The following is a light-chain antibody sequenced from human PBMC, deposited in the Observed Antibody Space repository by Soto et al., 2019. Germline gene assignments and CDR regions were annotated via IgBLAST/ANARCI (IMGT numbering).Light chain of an antibody. CDR2: DVS. CDR1: SSDVGGYNY. Sequence: QSALTQPASVSGFPGQSITISCTGTSSDVGGYNYVSWYQQHPGKAPKLISYDVSNRPSGVSSRFSGSKSGNTASLTISGLQAEDEADYYCSSYTSSSTPLVFGGGTKVTVL. J-gene: IGLJ2*01. V-gene: IGLV2-14*01. CDR3: SSYTSSSTPLV.